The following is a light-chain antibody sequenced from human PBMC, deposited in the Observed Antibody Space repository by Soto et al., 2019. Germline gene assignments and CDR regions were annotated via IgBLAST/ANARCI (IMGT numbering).Light chain of an antibody. CDR3: AAWDDSLSAHVV. J-gene: IGLJ2*01. CDR2: RNN. CDR1: SPNIGSNY. Sequence: QSVLTQPPSASGTPGQRVTISCSGSSPNIGSNYVYWHQQLPGTAPKLLIYRNNQRPSGVPDRFSGSKSGTSASLAISGLRSEDEADYYCAAWDDSLSAHVVFGGGTKLTVL. V-gene: IGLV1-47*01.